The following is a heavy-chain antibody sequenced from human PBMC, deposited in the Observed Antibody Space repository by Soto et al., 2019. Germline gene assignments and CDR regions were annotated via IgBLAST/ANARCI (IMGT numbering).Heavy chain of an antibody. CDR3: ARDQRMIVVGPDAIPLSDGLDV. Sequence: VGSLRLSCAASGFTFSSYGMHWVRQAPGKGLEWVAVIWYDGSNKYYADSVKGRFTISRDNSRNTLYLQMNRLRAEDTAVYYCARDQRMIVVGPDAIPLSDGLDVWGQGNMVTVFS. CDR1: GFTFSSYG. D-gene: IGHD2-2*02. CDR2: IWYDGSNK. J-gene: IGHJ6*02. V-gene: IGHV3-33*01.